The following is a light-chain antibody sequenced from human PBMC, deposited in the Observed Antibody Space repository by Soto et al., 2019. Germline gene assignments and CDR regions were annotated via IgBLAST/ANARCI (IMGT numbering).Light chain of an antibody. V-gene: IGKV3-11*01. CDR1: QSVSSY. CDR2: DAS. Sequence: EIVLTQSPATLSLSPGERATLSCRASQSVSSYLAWYQQKPGQAPRLLIYDASNRATGIPARFSGSGSGTDFTHTISSLEPEDFAVYYCQQRSNWPLSFTFGPGTKVDIK. CDR3: QQRSNWPLSFT. J-gene: IGKJ3*01.